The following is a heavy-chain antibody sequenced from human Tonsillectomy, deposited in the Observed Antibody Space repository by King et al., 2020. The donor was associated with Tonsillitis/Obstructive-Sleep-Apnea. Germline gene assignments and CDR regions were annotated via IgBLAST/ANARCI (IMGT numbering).Heavy chain of an antibody. CDR2: INHSGNT. V-gene: IGHV4-34*01. CDR1: GGSFSGYY. J-gene: IGHJ5*02. CDR3: ARGSRYCSSSSCRWFDP. Sequence: VQLQQWGAGLLKPSETLSLTCAVYGGSFSGYYWSWIRQPPGKGLEWIGDINHSGNTDYNPSLKSRVTTSVDTSKYQFSLKLTSVTAADTAVYYCARGSRYCSSSSCRWFDPWGQGTLVTVSS. D-gene: IGHD2-2*01.